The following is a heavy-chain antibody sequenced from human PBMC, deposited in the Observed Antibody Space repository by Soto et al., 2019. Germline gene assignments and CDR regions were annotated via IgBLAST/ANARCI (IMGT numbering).Heavy chain of an antibody. D-gene: IGHD3-9*01. V-gene: IGHV3-7*01. CDR2: IKQDGSEK. J-gene: IGHJ3*02. CDR1: GFTFSSYW. CDR3: ARDYYDILTGYSYDAFDI. Sequence: PGGSLRLSCAASGFTFSSYWMSWVRQAPGEGLEGVANIKQDGSEKYYVDSVKGRFTISRDNAKNSLYLQMNSLRAEDTAVYYCARDYYDILTGYSYDAFDIWGQGTMVTVSS.